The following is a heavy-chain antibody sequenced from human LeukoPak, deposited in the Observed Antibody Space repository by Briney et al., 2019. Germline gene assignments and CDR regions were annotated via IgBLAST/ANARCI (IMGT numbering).Heavy chain of an antibody. V-gene: IGHV3-23*01. CDR2: ISGSGGSI. CDR3: AKGAYCGGDCYPLIDY. Sequence: PGGSLRLSCAASGFTFSSYAMSWVRQAPGKGLEWVSAISGSGGSIYYADSVKGRFTISRDNSKNTLYLQMNSLRAEDTAVYYCAKGAYCGGDCYPLIDYWGQGTLVTVSS. D-gene: IGHD2-21*01. J-gene: IGHJ4*02. CDR1: GFTFSSYA.